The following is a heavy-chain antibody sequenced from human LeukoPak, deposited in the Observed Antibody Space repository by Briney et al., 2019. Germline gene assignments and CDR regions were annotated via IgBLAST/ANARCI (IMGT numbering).Heavy chain of an antibody. CDR2: INGDGSNI. CDR1: GFSFSFSSNW. CDR3: AKGKKLVLRFGFDP. D-gene: IGHD3-3*01. V-gene: IGHV3-74*03. Sequence: GGSLRLSCAASGFSFSFSSNWMHWVRQAPGKGLVWVSEINGDGSNIKYADSVKGRFTISRDNAKNSLYLQMNSLRAEDTALYYCAKGKKLVLRFGFDPWGQGTLVTVSS. J-gene: IGHJ5*02.